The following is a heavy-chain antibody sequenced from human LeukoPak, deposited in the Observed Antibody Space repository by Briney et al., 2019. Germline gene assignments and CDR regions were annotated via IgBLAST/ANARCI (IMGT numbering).Heavy chain of an antibody. D-gene: IGHD3-3*01. Sequence: SGGSLRLSCVASGFTFSSYAMSWVRQATGKGLEWVSAISGSSGSTYYADSVQGRFTISRDNSKNTLYLQMSSLRAEDTAVYYCAKDHYDFWRGYTGTAFDIWGQGTMVTVSS. J-gene: IGHJ3*02. V-gene: IGHV3-23*01. CDR2: ISGSSGST. CDR1: GFTFSSYA. CDR3: AKDHYDFWRGYTGTAFDI.